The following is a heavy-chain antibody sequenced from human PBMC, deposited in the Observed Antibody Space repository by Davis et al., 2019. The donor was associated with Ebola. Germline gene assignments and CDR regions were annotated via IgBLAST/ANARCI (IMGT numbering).Heavy chain of an antibody. Sequence: MPSETLSLTCAVYGGSFNGYYWTWIRQPPGKGLEWIGEINYSGSTNYNPSLKSRVTISVDTSKNQFSLKLSSVTAADTAVYYCARGGGFGGYGMDVWGQGTTVTVSS. J-gene: IGHJ6*02. CDR3: ARGGGFGGYGMDV. D-gene: IGHD3-10*01. CDR2: INYSGST. V-gene: IGHV4-34*01. CDR1: GGSFNGYY.